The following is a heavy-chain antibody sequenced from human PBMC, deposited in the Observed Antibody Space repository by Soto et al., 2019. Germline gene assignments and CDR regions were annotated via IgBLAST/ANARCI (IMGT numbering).Heavy chain of an antibody. Sequence: EVQLMESGGGLVQPGGSLRLSCAASGFTFSTYWMDWVRQTPGKGLEWVANINQDGSEKNYVDSVKGRFTIYRDNSKNTVYLQMNSLRDEDTAVYYCAKLTAAWGQGTLVTVSS. V-gene: IGHV3-7*03. CDR1: GFTFSTYW. CDR3: AKLTAA. J-gene: IGHJ4*02. CDR2: INQDGSEK. D-gene: IGHD6-13*01.